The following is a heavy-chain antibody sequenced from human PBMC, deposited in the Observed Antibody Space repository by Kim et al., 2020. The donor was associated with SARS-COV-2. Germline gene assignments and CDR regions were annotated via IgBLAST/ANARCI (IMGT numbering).Heavy chain of an antibody. V-gene: IGHV3-23*03. CDR3: ATDHNFVSGNSHVEPFFDY. CDR1: GFTFDDYA. J-gene: IGHJ4*02. Sequence: GGSLRLSCAASGFTFDDYAMHWVRQAPGKGLEWVSSIYRGGGNTFYADSVKGRFTISRDNSKTTLYLQMNSLRVEDTAVYFCATDHNFVSGNSHVEPFFDYWGQGTLVTVSS. D-gene: IGHD3-10*01. CDR2: IYRGGGNT.